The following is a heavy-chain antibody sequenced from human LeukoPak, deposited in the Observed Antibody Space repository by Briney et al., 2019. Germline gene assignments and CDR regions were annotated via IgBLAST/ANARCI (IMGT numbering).Heavy chain of an antibody. CDR2: ISAYNGNT. Sequence: ASVKVSCKASGYTFTSYGISWVRQAPGQGLEWMGWISAYNGNTNYAQKLQGRVTMTTDTSTSTAYMELRSLRSDDTAVYYCARGQYSSSWSQGDYFDYWGQGTLVTVSS. CDR3: ARGQYSSSWSQGDYFDY. CDR1: GYTFTSYG. V-gene: IGHV1-18*01. J-gene: IGHJ4*02. D-gene: IGHD6-13*01.